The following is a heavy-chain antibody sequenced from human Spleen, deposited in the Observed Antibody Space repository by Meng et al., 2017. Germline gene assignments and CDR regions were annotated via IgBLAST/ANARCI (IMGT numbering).Heavy chain of an antibody. D-gene: IGHD6-13*01. Sequence: GESLKISCAASGFTFSSYSMNWVRQAPGKGLEWVSSISSSSSYIYYADSVKGRFTISRDNAKNSLYLQMNSLRAEDTAVYYCARSGRKYSSSSGYWGQGTPVTVSS. J-gene: IGHJ4*02. CDR1: GFTFSSYS. CDR3: ARSGRKYSSSSGY. V-gene: IGHV3-21*01. CDR2: ISSSSSYI.